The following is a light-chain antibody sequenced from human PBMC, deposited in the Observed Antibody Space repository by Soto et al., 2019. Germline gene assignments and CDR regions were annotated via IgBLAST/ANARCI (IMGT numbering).Light chain of an antibody. CDR3: QQYVTPAIT. Sequence: EIVLTQSPGTLSLSSGERATLSCRASQSVSSRLAWYQQKPGQAPRLLISGASSRATGIPDRFSGSGSGTDFTLTISRLEPEDFALYYCQQYVTPAITFGQGTRLEIK. V-gene: IGKV3-20*01. CDR2: GAS. J-gene: IGKJ5*01. CDR1: QSVSSR.